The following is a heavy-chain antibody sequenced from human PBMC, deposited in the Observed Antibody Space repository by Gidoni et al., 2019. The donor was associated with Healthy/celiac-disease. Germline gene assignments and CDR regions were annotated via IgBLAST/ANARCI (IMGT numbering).Heavy chain of an antibody. CDR2: NSGSGGST. J-gene: IGHJ3*02. CDR1: GFTFSSYA. D-gene: IGHD3-22*01. V-gene: IGHV3-23*01. Sequence: EVQLLESGGGLVQPGGSLRLSCAASGFTFSSYAMSWVRQAPGKGLEWVSANSGSGGSTYYADSVKGRFTISRDNSKNTLYLQMNSLRAEDTAVYYCAKDWGYDSSGYYYGDAFDIWGQGTMVTVSS. CDR3: AKDWGYDSSGYYYGDAFDI.